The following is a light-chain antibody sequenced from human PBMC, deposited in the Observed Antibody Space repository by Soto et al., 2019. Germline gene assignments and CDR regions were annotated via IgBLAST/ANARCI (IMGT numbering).Light chain of an antibody. V-gene: IGLV2-14*01. CDR1: SGDIGNYNA. Sequence: QSALTQPASVSGSPGQSITIPCTGTSGDIGNYNAVSWYQQHPGKAPKLMIYEVSHRPSGVSDRFSGSKSGNTASLTISGLQAEDEADYYCGSWTNSRPYVLGPGTKLT. CDR2: EVS. CDR3: GSWTNSRPYV. J-gene: IGLJ1*01.